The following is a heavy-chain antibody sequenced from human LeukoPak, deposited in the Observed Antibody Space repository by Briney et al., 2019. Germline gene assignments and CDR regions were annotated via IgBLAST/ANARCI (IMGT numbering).Heavy chain of an antibody. Sequence: GRSLRLSCAASGFTFSSYGMHWVRQAPGKGLEWVAFIRYDGSNKYYADSVKGRFTISRDNSKNTLYLQMNSLRAEDTVVYYCAKDRGANYYYYYYMDVWGKGTTVTVSS. D-gene: IGHD4/OR15-4a*01. J-gene: IGHJ6*03. CDR1: GFTFSSYG. CDR2: IRYDGSNK. V-gene: IGHV3-30*02. CDR3: AKDRGANYYYYYYMDV.